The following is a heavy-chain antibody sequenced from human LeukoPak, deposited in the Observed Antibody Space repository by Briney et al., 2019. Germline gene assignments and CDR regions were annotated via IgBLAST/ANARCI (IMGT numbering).Heavy chain of an antibody. CDR1: GFTFSSYG. J-gene: IGHJ6*03. CDR2: ISGSGGST. D-gene: IGHD5-12*01. V-gene: IGHV3-23*01. Sequence: GGSLRLSCAASGFTFSSYGMSWVRQAPGKGLEWVSAISGSGGSTYYADSVKGRFTISRDNSKNTLYLQMNSLRAEDTAVYYCAKDIWGYSGQNIGAYYYYMGVWGKGTTVTISS. CDR3: AKDIWGYSGQNIGAYYYYMGV.